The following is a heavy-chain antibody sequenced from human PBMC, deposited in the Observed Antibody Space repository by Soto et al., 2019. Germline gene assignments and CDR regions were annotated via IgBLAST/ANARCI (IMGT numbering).Heavy chain of an antibody. CDR3: ARGRASGSYYLLDY. D-gene: IGHD3-10*01. CDR2: VNPNSGNI. V-gene: IGHV1-8*01. J-gene: IGHJ4*02. CDR1: GNTFTSYD. Sequence: ASVKVSCKASGNTFTSYDINWVRQATGHGLEWMGWVNPNSGNIGYAQKFQGRVTMTRDTAIRTAYMEVSRLRSDDTAVYYCARGRASGSYYLLDYWGQGTLVTVSS.